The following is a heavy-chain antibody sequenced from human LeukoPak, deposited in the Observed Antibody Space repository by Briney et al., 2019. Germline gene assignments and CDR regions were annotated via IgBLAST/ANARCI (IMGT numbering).Heavy chain of an antibody. Sequence: GGSLRLSCAASGFTFSDYYMGWIRQAPGKGLEWVSYMSSSGSIIYYADSVKGRFTISRDNAKNSLYLEMNSLRAEDTAVYYCARDLDCSSTSCYMGNWFDPWGQGTLVTVSS. D-gene: IGHD2-2*02. V-gene: IGHV3-11*04. CDR1: GFTFSDYY. CDR2: MSSSGSII. J-gene: IGHJ5*02. CDR3: ARDLDCSSTSCYMGNWFDP.